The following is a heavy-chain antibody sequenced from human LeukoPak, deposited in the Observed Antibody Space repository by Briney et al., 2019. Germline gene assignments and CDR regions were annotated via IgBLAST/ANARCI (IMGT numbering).Heavy chain of an antibody. Sequence: GASVKVSCKASGYTFTGYYMHWVRQAPGQGLEWMGWINPSSGGTNYAQKFQGRVTMTRDTSISTAYMELSRLRSDDTAVYYCARVRSRGYCSSTSCYRGHNWFDPWGQGTLVTVSS. V-gene: IGHV1-2*02. D-gene: IGHD2-2*03. J-gene: IGHJ5*02. CDR2: INPSSGGT. CDR1: GYTFTGYY. CDR3: ARVRSRGYCSSTSCYRGHNWFDP.